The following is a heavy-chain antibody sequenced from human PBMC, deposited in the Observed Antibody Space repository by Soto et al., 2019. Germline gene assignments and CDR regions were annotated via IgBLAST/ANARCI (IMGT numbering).Heavy chain of an antibody. J-gene: IGHJ5*02. D-gene: IGHD6-13*01. CDR3: VASLAASGLNWLDP. CDR2: IFANGHT. V-gene: IGHV4-4*07. Sequence: SETLSLTCIVSGGSISEKYWNWVRQPPGKGLEWIGLIFANGHTDYNPSLKSRVTMSVGASKNQFSLRLTSMTAADTAVYYCVASLAASGLNWLDPWGRGTLVTVSS. CDR1: GGSISEKY.